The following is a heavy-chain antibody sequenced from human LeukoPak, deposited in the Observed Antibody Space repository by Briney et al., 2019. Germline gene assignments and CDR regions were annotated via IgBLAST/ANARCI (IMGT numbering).Heavy chain of an antibody. Sequence: ASVKVSCKASGGTFSSYAISWVRQAPGQGLEWMGRIIPIFGIANYEQKFQGRVTITADKSTSTAYMELSSLRSEDTAVYYCAGARFSGSYSFDYWGQGTLVTVSS. J-gene: IGHJ4*02. CDR1: GGTFSSYA. V-gene: IGHV1-69*04. CDR3: AGARFSGSYSFDY. CDR2: IIPIFGIA. D-gene: IGHD1-26*01.